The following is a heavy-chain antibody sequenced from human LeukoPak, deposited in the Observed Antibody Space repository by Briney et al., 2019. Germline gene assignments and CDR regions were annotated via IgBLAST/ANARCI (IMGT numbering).Heavy chain of an antibody. CDR1: GGSIGTTHW. J-gene: IGHJ4*02. CDR2: IYQSGSV. V-gene: IGHV4-4*02. Sequence: SETLSLTCTVSGGSIGTTHWRSWVRPPPGKGLEWIGEIYQSGSVTYNPSLRSRVTISVDKSKNQFSLTLNSVTAADTAVYYCGRNGYYSLDYWGQGTLVTVSS. CDR3: GRNGYYSLDY. D-gene: IGHD3-10*01.